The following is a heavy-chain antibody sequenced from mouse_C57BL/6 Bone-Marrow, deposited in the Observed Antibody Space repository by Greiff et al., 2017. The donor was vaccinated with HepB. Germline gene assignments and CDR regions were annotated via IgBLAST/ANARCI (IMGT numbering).Heavy chain of an antibody. CDR2: ILPGSGST. CDR3: ARPPSITTVVARNWYFDV. V-gene: IGHV1-9*01. J-gene: IGHJ1*03. D-gene: IGHD1-1*01. CDR1: GYTFTGYW. Sequence: VKLMESGAELMKPGASVKLSCKATGYTFTGYWIEWVKQRPGHGLEWIGEILPGSGSTNYNEKFKGKATFTADTSSNTAYMQLSSLTTEDSAIYYCARPPSITTVVARNWYFDVWGTGTTVTVSS.